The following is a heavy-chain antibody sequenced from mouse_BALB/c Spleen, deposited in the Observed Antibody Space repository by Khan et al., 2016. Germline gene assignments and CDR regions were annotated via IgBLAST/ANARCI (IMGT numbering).Heavy chain of an antibody. V-gene: IGHV4-1*02. D-gene: IGHD1-1*01. J-gene: IGHJ2*01. CDR1: GFDFSRYW. CDR3: ARVGSRYYFDY. Sequence: EVELVESGGGLVQPGGSLKLSCAASGFDFSRYWMSWVRQTPGKGLEWIGEINPDSSTINYTPSLKDKFIISRDNAKNTLYLQMSKVRSEDTARYYCARVGSRYYFDYWGQGTTLTVSS. CDR2: INPDSSTI.